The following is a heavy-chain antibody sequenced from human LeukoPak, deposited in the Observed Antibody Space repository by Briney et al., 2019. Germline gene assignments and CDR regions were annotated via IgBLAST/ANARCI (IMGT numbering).Heavy chain of an antibody. J-gene: IGHJ1*01. D-gene: IGHD3-22*01. CDR3: AKDRYYYDSSGYYTFQH. CDR1: GFTFSSYA. Sequence: GGSLRLSCAASGFTFSSYAMSWVRQAPGKGLEWVSAISGSGGSTYYADSVKGRFTISRDNTKNTLYLQMNSLRAEDTAVYYCAKDRYYYDSSGYYTFQHWGQGTLVTVSS. CDR2: ISGSGGST. V-gene: IGHV3-23*01.